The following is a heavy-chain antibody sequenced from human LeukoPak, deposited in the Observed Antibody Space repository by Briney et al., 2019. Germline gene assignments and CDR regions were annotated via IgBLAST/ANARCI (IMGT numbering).Heavy chain of an antibody. CDR3: ARVGYCSGGSCYPDYYYFYGMDV. Sequence: GGSLRLSCAASGFTFSNYGMHWVRRAPGKGLEWVAVIWYDGSNKYYADSVKGRFTISRDNSRTTLYLQMNSLRAEDTAVYDCARVGYCSGGSCYPDYYYFYGMDVWGQGTTVTVSS. D-gene: IGHD2-15*01. V-gene: IGHV3-33*01. CDR1: GFTFSNYG. CDR2: IWYDGSNK. J-gene: IGHJ6*02.